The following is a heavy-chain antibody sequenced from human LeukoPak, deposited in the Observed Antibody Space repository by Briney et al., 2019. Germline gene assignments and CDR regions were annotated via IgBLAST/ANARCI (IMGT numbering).Heavy chain of an antibody. J-gene: IGHJ6*03. CDR2: INHSGST. Sequence: SETLSLTCAVYGGSFSGYYWSWIRQPPGKGLEWIGEINHSGSTNYNPSLKSRVTISVDTSKNQFSLKLSSVTAADTAVCYCARVLSYESYYYYYMDVRGKGTTVTISS. D-gene: IGHD3-16*01. CDR1: GGSFSGYY. CDR3: ARVLSYESYYYYYMDV. V-gene: IGHV4-34*01.